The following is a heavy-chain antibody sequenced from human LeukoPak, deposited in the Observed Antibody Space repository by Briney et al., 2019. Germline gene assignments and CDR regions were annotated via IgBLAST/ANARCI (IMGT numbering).Heavy chain of an antibody. CDR2: IHHSGSS. CDR3: TRENGDYAYDH. J-gene: IGHJ4*02. CDR1: GGSINSGDYY. D-gene: IGHD4-17*01. V-gene: IGHV4-61*08. Sequence: SETLSLTCTVSGGSINSGDYYWSWIRQPPGKGLEWVGSIHHSGSSNYNSSLKSRVTLSLDTSKNQFSLRLSSVTVADTAVYYCTRENGDYAYDHWGQGTLVTVSS.